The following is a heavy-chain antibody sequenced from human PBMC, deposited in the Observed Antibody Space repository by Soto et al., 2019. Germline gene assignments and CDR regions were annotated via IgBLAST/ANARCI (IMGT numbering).Heavy chain of an antibody. CDR1: GFTFGDYA. J-gene: IGHJ6*02. V-gene: IGHV3-49*04. CDR3: TRVYGGNHYYYYYGMDV. CDR2: IRSKAYGGTT. D-gene: IGHD4-17*01. Sequence: PGGSLRLSCTASGFTFGDYAMSWVRQAPGKGLEWVGFIRSKAYGGTTEYAASVKGRFTISRDDSKSIAYLQMNSLKTEDTAVYYCTRVYGGNHYYYYYGMDVWGQGTTVTVS.